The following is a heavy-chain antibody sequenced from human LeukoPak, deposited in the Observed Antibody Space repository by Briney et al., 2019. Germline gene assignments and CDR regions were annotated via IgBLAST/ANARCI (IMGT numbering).Heavy chain of an antibody. V-gene: IGHV3-23*01. CDR1: GFTFSKFP. J-gene: IGHJ4*02. CDR2: ISASGDVT. D-gene: IGHD5-12*01. Sequence: GGSLRLSCAASGFTFSKFPMGWVRQAPGRGLEWVSAISASGDVTFYADSLRGRFTISRDNAKNSLYLQMNSLRAEDTALYYCAKRAGYSGYDESDYFDYWGQGTLVTVSS. CDR3: AKRAGYSGYDESDYFDY.